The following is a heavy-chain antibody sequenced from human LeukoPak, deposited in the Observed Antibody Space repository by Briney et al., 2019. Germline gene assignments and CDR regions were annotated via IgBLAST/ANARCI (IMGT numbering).Heavy chain of an antibody. J-gene: IGHJ5*02. V-gene: IGHV3-74*01. Sequence: GGSLRLSCAASGFTFSGCWMHWVRQAPGKGPVWVSRIKSDGSSTSYADYVKGRFTISRDNAKNTLYLQMNSLRAEDTAVYYCAKSDWFDPWGQGTLVTVSS. CDR1: GFTFSGCW. CDR3: AKSDWFDP. CDR2: IKSDGSST.